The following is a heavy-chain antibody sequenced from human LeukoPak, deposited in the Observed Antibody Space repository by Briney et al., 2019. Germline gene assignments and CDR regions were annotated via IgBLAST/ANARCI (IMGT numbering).Heavy chain of an antibody. J-gene: IGHJ4*02. Sequence: SETLSLTCTVSGGSISSGDYYWSWIRQPPGKGLEWIDYIYNSGSTYYNPSLKSRVTISVDTSKNQFSLKLSSMTAADTAVYYCARDRYSYGHFDYWGQGTLVTVSS. CDR2: IYNSGST. CDR3: ARDRYSYGHFDY. D-gene: IGHD5-18*01. V-gene: IGHV4-30-4*01. CDR1: GGSISSGDYY.